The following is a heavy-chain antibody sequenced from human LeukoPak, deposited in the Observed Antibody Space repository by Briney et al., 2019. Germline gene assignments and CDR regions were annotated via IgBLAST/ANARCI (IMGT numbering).Heavy chain of an antibody. CDR3: ARDGIVGAIGYDFDY. CDR1: GFTFRSYG. Sequence: PGGCLRLSCAASGFTFRSYGMHWVRQAPGKGLEWAAVISYDGNSKYYADSVKGRVTISRDNSKNMLYLQMNSLRAEDTAVYYCARDGIVGAIGYDFDYWGQGSLVSVSS. D-gene: IGHD1-26*01. CDR2: ISYDGNSK. V-gene: IGHV3-30*03. J-gene: IGHJ4*02.